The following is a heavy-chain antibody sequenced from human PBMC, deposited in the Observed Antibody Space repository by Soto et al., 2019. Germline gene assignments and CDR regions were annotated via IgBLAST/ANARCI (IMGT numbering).Heavy chain of an antibody. CDR2: INPNSGGT. CDR1: GYTFTGYY. V-gene: IGHV1-2*02. CDR3: ARDSSRDTARFRGYYYCMDV. Sequence: ASVKVSCKASGYTFTGYYMHWVRQAPGQGLEWMGWINPNSGGTNYAQKFQGRVTMTRKTSISTAYMELSRLRSEDTAVYDCARDSSRDTARFRGYYYCMDVWGQGTTVTVSS. J-gene: IGHJ6*02. D-gene: IGHD5-18*01.